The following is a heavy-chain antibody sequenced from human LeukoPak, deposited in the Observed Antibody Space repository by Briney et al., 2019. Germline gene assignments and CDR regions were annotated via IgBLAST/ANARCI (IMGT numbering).Heavy chain of an antibody. D-gene: IGHD6-6*01. CDR1: GGSFRGYY. Sequence: SETLSLTCAVYGGSFRGYYWSRIRQPPGKGLEWNGESNHSGSTNYNPSLKSRVTISVDTSKNQFSLKLSSVTAADTAVYYCARVRQLVGIYYYYYYMDVWGKGTTVTVSS. CDR3: ARVRQLVGIYYYYYYMDV. J-gene: IGHJ6*03. V-gene: IGHV4-34*01. CDR2: SNHSGST.